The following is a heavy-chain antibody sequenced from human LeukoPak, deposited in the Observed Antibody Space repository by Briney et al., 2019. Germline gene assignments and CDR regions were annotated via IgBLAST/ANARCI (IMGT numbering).Heavy chain of an antibody. J-gene: IGHJ4*02. V-gene: IGHV3-20*04. D-gene: IGHD1-1*01. Sequence: GGSLRLSCIASGFTFDDHGMSWVRQAPGKGLESVSNINWNGGSTGYVDSVKGRFTISRDNGKNSLYLQMNSLRVEDTAFYYCARDVSWGTSYFDYWGQGILVTVSS. CDR2: INWNGGST. CDR1: GFTFDDHG. CDR3: ARDVSWGTSYFDY.